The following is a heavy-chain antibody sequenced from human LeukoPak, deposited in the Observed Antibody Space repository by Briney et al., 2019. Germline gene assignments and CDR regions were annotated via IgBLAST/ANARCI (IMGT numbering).Heavy chain of an antibody. V-gene: IGHV3-53*01. CDR3: VRQGFTYNSGWYWVDH. J-gene: IGHJ5*02. CDR2: FFRGGDT. D-gene: IGHD6-19*01. Sequence: GGSLGLSCAASGFTVSSNYMSWARQAQGRGLEWVSVFFRGGDTYYGDSVKGRFTISRDDSKNTVYLQMNSLRAEDTAVYYCVRQGFTYNSGWYWVDHWGQGILVTVSS. CDR1: GFTVSSNY.